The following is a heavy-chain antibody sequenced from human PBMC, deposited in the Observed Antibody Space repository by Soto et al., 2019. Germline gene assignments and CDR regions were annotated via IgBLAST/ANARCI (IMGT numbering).Heavy chain of an antibody. CDR2: ISAYNGNT. D-gene: IGHD4-17*01. Sequence: QVQLVQSGAEVKKPGASVKVSCKASGYTFTSYGISWVRQAPGQGLEWMGWISAYNGNTNYAQKFQGRVIMTPDPSTSTAYVELRSLRSDDPAVYYWARGTTVETGSYWGQGTLVTVSS. CDR3: ARGTTVETGSY. V-gene: IGHV1-18*01. CDR1: GYTFTSYG. J-gene: IGHJ4*02.